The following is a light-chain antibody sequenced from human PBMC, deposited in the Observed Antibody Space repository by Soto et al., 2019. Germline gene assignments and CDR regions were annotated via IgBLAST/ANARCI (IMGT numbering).Light chain of an antibody. V-gene: IGKV3-20*01. J-gene: IGKJ3*01. CDR2: GAS. CDR3: QQYGGSFRV. Sequence: EIVLTQSPAILSLSPGERATLSCRASQSVSSDLAWYHQKPGQAPRLLIYGASSRATGIPDRFSGSGSGTDFTLTISRLEPEDFAVYYCQQYGGSFRVFGPGTKVDIK. CDR1: QSVSSD.